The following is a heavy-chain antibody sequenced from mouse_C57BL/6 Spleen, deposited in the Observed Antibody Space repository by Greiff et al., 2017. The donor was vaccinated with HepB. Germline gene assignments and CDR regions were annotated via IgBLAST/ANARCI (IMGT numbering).Heavy chain of an antibody. CDR3: AREITTAYYYAMDY. D-gene: IGHD2-4*01. Sequence: QVQLQQPGAELVKPGASVKLSCKASGYTFTSYWMHWVKQRPGQGLEWIGMIHPNSGSTNYNEKFKSKAPLTVDKSSSTAYMQLSSLTSEDSAVSYGAREITTAYYYAMDYWGQGTSVTVS. V-gene: IGHV1-64*01. CDR2: IHPNSGST. CDR1: GYTFTSYW. J-gene: IGHJ4*01.